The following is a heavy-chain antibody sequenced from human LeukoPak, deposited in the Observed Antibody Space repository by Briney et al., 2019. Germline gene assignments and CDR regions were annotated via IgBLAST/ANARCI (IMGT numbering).Heavy chain of an antibody. CDR1: GGSISSSSYY. D-gene: IGHD3-3*01. Sequence: SETLSLXCTVSGGSISSSSYYWGWIRQPPGKGLEWIGSIYYSGITYYNPSLKSRVTISVGTSKNQFSLKLSSVTAADTAVYYCARQTFADYDFWSGYYPTYTYFDYWGQGTLVTVSS. CDR2: IYYSGIT. V-gene: IGHV4-39*01. J-gene: IGHJ4*02. CDR3: ARQTFADYDFWSGYYPTYTYFDY.